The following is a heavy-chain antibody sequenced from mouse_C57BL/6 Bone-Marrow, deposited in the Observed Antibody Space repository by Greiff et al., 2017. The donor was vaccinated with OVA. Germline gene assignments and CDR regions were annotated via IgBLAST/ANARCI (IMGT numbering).Heavy chain of an antibody. CDR2: INPSSGYT. J-gene: IGHJ2*01. CDR3: ARLDYYGSRDY. D-gene: IGHD1-1*01. V-gene: IGHV1-4*01. CDR1: GYTFTSYT. Sequence: VKLVESGAELARPGASVKMSCKASGYTFTSYTMHWVKQRPGQGLEWIGYINPSSGYTKYNQKFKDKATLTADKSSSTAYMQLSSLTSEDSAVYYCARLDYYGSRDYWGQGTTLTVSS.